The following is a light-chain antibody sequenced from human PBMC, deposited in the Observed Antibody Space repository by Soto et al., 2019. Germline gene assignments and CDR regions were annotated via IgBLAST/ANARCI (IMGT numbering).Light chain of an antibody. J-gene: IGKJ5*01. CDR3: QQHKSYPIT. CDR1: QGVGTK. V-gene: IGKV3-11*01. Sequence: ILLTHSPTNLSSSPRQTATLSCRASQGVGTKLAWYQHKPGQAPKLLINGASKLDSGIPSRFSGSGSGTDFTLTISCLQPEDFATYYCQQHKSYPITFGQGTRLEIK. CDR2: GAS.